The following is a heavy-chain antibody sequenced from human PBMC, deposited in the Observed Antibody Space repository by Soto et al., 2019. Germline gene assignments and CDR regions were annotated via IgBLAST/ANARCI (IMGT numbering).Heavy chain of an antibody. V-gene: IGHV3-30-3*01. CDR1: GFTFSSYA. CDR3: ASPPRYCTNSRCYGPFDS. D-gene: IGHD2-2*01. CDR2: ISYDGSSE. J-gene: IGHJ4*02. Sequence: QVQLVESGGGVVQPGRSLRLSCAASGFTFSSYAMHWVRQAPGKGLEWVAVISYDGSSEYYADSVKDRFTISRDNSKSTLFLQMNSLRSEDTAVYYCASPPRYCTNSRCYGPFDSWGQGTLVTVSS.